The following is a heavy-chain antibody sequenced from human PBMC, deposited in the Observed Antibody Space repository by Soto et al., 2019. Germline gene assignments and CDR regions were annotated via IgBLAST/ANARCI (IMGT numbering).Heavy chain of an antibody. CDR2: IYYSGST. V-gene: IGHV4-59*01. Sequence: SETLSLTCTVSGGSISSYYGSWIRQPPGKRLDWIGYIYYSGSTNYNPSLKSRVTISVDTSKNQFSLKLSSVTAADTAVYYCARLEGYCSGGSCYPLNWFDPWGQGTLVTVSS. CDR3: ARLEGYCSGGSCYPLNWFDP. J-gene: IGHJ5*02. D-gene: IGHD2-15*01. CDR1: GGSISSYY.